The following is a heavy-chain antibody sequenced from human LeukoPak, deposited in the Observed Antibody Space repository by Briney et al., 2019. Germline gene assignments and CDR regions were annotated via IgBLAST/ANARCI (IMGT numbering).Heavy chain of an antibody. CDR2: ISTYDGKT. J-gene: IGHJ4*02. V-gene: IGHV1-18*01. CDR3: AKNGGYGYIY. Sequence: ASVKVSCTTSGYTFTSFGINWVRQAPGQGLEWMGWISTYDGKTKFAQTFQGRVTMTTDTSTSTAYMELMSLRSDDTAVYYCAKNGGYGYIYWGQGTLVTVSS. D-gene: IGHD5-24*01. CDR1: GYTFTSFG.